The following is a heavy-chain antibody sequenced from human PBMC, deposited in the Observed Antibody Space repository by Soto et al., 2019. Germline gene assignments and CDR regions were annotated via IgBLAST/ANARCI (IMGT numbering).Heavy chain of an antibody. CDR3: ARETRSYGQGPLDY. J-gene: IGHJ4*02. V-gene: IGHV4-59*01. CDR1: GGSISSYY. Sequence: SETLSLTCTVSGGSISSYYWSWIRQPPGKGLEWIGYIYYSGSTNYNPSLKSRVTISVDTSKNQFSLKLSSVTAADTAVYYRARETRSYGQGPLDYWGQGTLVTVSS. CDR2: IYYSGST. D-gene: IGHD5-18*01.